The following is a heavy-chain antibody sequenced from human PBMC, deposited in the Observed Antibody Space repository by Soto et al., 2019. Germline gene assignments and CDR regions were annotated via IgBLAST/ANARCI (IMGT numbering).Heavy chain of an antibody. Sequence: SLNRYCKGFGGTLSSYAISRVRQAPGQGLEWMGGIIPIFGTANYAQKFQGRVTITADESTSTAYMELSSLRSEDTAVYYCARFGGGSYWGQGTLVTVSS. D-gene: IGHD2-15*01. V-gene: IGHV1-69*13. CDR2: IIPIFGTA. CDR1: GGTLSSYA. J-gene: IGHJ4*02. CDR3: ARFGGGSY.